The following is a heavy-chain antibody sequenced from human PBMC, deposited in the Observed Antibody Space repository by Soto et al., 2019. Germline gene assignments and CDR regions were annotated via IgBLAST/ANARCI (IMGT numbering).Heavy chain of an antibody. D-gene: IGHD2-2*03. Sequence: EVQLVESGEGSVQPGRSLRLSCAASGFSFDDYGMHWVRQGPGKGLEWVSGISWNSGDIYYADSVKGRFTISRDNAKRSLYLQMNSLRTEDTALYYCAKDNDLDRDGPFDYWGQGIPVTVSS. CDR1: GFSFDDYG. CDR3: AKDNDLDRDGPFDY. J-gene: IGHJ4*02. V-gene: IGHV3-9*01. CDR2: ISWNSGDI.